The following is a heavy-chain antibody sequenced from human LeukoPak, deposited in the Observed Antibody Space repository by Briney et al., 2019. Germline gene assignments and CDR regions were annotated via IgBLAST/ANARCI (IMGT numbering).Heavy chain of an antibody. V-gene: IGHV4-59*01. Sequence: SETLSLTCTVSGGSISSYYWSWIRQPPGKGLEWIGYIYYSGSTNYNPSLKSQVTISVDTSKNQFSLKLSSVTAADTAVYYCARHYYDSSGRGFDPWGQGTLVTVSS. CDR3: ARHYYDSSGRGFDP. D-gene: IGHD3-22*01. CDR2: IYYSGST. CDR1: GGSISSYY. J-gene: IGHJ5*02.